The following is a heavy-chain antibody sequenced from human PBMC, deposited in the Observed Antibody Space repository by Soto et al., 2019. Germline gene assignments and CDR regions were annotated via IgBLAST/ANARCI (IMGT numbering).Heavy chain of an antibody. D-gene: IGHD1-26*01. CDR1: GFMFEDYA. CDR3: ARCRRVGAGEINGFDI. Sequence: EVKLVESGGGLVQPGRSLRLSCAASGFMFEDYAMHWVRQAPGKGLEWVSGIGWNSAYIAYGDSVKGRFTISRDNAKNCLYLQMNSLTPEDTALYYCARCRRVGAGEINGFDIWGQGTMVTVSS. V-gene: IGHV3-9*01. J-gene: IGHJ3*02. CDR2: IGWNSAYI.